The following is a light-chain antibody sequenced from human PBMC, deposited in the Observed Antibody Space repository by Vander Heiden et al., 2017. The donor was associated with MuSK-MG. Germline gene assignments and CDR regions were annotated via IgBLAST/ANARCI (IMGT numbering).Light chain of an antibody. CDR3: AAPDDSRNRFV. J-gene: IGLJ1*01. V-gene: IGLV1-36*01. Sequence: SVLTQPHSVSEAPRPRVTISCSGSSSNHGTNAVNWSPPLPGQAPKLPNYYDDPLYSAVPDRFSGSKSGTTATVTTTALQAEEGAAYYCAAPDDSRNRFVFGRGTMNTVL. CDR1: SSNHGTNA. CDR2: YDD.